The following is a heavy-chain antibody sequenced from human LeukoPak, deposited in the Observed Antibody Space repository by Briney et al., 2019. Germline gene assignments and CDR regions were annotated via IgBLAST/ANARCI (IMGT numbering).Heavy chain of an antibody. CDR1: GFTFSGYS. CDR3: ARGGSGYDSDWVDY. J-gene: IGHJ4*02. CDR2: ISGSSSYI. Sequence: AGGSLRLSCAASGFTFSGYSMNWVRQTPGKGLEWVSSISGSSSYIYYADSVKGRFTISGDNAKNSLYLQMNSLRAEDTAVYYCARGGSGYDSDWVDYWGQGTLVTVSS. D-gene: IGHD5-12*01. V-gene: IGHV3-21*01.